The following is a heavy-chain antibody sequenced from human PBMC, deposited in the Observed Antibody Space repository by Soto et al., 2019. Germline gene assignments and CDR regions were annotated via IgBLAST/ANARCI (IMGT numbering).Heavy chain of an antibody. J-gene: IGHJ4*02. V-gene: IGHV3-23*01. CDR3: ANSDRGGSGNSNF. CDR1: GFAFNTYA. CDR2: ISGSGDRT. Sequence: EVQLLESGVGLIEPGGSLRLSCAASGFAFNTYAMDWVRQAPGKGLEWVSSISGSGDRTYYADSVKGRFTISRDNSENTQYLEMNSLRAEYTAVYYCANSDRGGSGNSNFWGQGTLVTVSS. D-gene: IGHD3-10*01.